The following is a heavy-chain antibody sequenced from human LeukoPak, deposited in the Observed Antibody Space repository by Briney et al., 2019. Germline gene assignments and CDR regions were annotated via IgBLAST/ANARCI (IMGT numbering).Heavy chain of an antibody. CDR1: GFSFSSYS. CDR3: ARDRALYDSRRGYYYTEDDY. J-gene: IGHJ4*02. V-gene: IGHV3-48*01. Sequence: GGSLRLSCAASGFSFSSYSMNWVRQAPGKGLEWISYISGGSSPIWFADSVRGRFTVSRDNAKNSLDLQMNSLRVDDTAVYFCARDRALYDSRRGYYYTEDDYWGQGTLVTVSS. D-gene: IGHD3-22*01. CDR2: ISGGSSPI.